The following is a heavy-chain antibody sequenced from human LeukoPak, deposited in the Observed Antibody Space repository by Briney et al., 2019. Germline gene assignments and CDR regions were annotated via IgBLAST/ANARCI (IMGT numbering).Heavy chain of an antibody. CDR3: ARAEAYSSSWYYYYYGMDV. Sequence: ASETLSLTCTVSGGPISSYYWSWIRQPPGKGLEWIGYIYCSGSTNYNPSLKSRVTISVDTSKNQFSLKLSSVTAADTAVYYCARAEAYSSSWYYYYYGMDVWGQGTTVTVFS. CDR1: GGPISSYY. V-gene: IGHV4-59*12. J-gene: IGHJ6*02. CDR2: IYCSGST. D-gene: IGHD6-13*01.